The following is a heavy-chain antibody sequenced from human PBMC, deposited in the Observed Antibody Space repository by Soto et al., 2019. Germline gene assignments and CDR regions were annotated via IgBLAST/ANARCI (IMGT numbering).Heavy chain of an antibody. D-gene: IGHD4-17*01. CDR2: IYYSGST. Sequence: HVQLQESGPGLVKPSQTLSLTCTVSGGSISSGGYYWSWIRQHPGKGLEWIGYIYYSGSTYYNPSLKSRVTISVDTSKNQFSLKLSSVTAADTAVYYCARDRKDYGDYPNWFDPWGQGTLVTVSS. CDR3: ARDRKDYGDYPNWFDP. CDR1: GGSISSGGYY. J-gene: IGHJ5*02. V-gene: IGHV4-31*03.